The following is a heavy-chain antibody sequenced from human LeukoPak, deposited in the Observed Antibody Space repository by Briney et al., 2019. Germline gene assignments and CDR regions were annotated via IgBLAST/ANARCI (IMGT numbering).Heavy chain of an antibody. Sequence: PGGSLRLSCAASGFTFSSYSMNWVRQAPGKGLEWVSSISSSSYIYYADSVKGRFTISRDNAKNSLYLQMNSLRAEDTAVYYCARRCSSTSCFDYWGRGTLVTVSS. CDR3: ARRCSSTSCFDY. D-gene: IGHD2-2*01. V-gene: IGHV3-21*01. CDR1: GFTFSSYS. J-gene: IGHJ4*02. CDR2: ISSSSYI.